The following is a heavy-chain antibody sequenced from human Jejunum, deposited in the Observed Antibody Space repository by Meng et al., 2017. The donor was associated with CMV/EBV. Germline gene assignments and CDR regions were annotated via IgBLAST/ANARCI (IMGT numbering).Heavy chain of an antibody. CDR1: EYTFTDYY. CDR2: INPNTGDT. CDR3: ARPYDFWSGQMDV. V-gene: IGHV1-2*02. Sequence: ASEYTFTDYYMQWVRQAPGQGLEWMGWINPNTGDTNYAQKFQGRVTMTRDMSINTVYMELTRLRSEDTAVYYCARPYDFWSGQMDVWGQGTTVTVSS. J-gene: IGHJ6*02. D-gene: IGHD3-3*01.